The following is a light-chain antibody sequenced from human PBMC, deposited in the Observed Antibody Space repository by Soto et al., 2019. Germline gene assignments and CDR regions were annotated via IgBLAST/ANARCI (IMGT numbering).Light chain of an antibody. CDR2: GAS. J-gene: IGKJ1*01. CDR1: QAANTR. CDR3: QQYGSSPWT. Sequence: EIVLTQSPATLSSFPGDRVTLACRASQAANTRLAWYQHKPGQAPRLLIYGASSRATGIADRFSGSGSGTDFTLTISRLEPEDFAVYYCQQYGSSPWTFGQGTKVDIK. V-gene: IGKV3-20*01.